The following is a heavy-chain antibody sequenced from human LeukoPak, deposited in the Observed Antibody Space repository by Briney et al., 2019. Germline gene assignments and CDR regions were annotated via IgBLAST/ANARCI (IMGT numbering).Heavy chain of an antibody. CDR3: ARGNKYPGVFDY. V-gene: IGHV4-59*01. Sequence: SEPLSLTGSVSFGSIRDYYWSWIRQPPGKGLEWIGYIYNSGTTSYNPSLKGQVTISVDTSKNQFSLKLSSVTAADTAVHYCARGNKYPGVFDYWGQGTLVTVSS. CDR1: FGSIRDYY. CDR2: IYNSGTT. J-gene: IGHJ4*02. D-gene: IGHD1/OR15-1a*01.